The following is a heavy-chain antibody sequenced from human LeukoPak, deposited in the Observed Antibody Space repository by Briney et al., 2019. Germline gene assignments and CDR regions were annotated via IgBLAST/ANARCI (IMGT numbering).Heavy chain of an antibody. D-gene: IGHD2-15*01. CDR2: ISGSGVTT. CDR1: GFTFSSFV. J-gene: IGHJ4*02. Sequence: PGGSLRLSCAASGFTFSSFVMSWVRQAPGKGLEWVSGISGSGVTTYYADSVKGRFTIARDNSKNTLYLQMDGLRAEDTALYYCTRGRLPVDYWGQGTLVTVSS. CDR3: TRGRLPVDY. V-gene: IGHV3-23*01.